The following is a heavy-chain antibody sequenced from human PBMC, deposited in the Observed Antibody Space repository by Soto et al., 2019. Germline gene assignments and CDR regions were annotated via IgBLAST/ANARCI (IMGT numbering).Heavy chain of an antibody. CDR2: IYPGDSDT. Sequence: GESLKISCKGSGYSFTSYWIGWVRQMPGKGLEWMGIIYPGDSDTRYSPSFQGQVTISADKSISNAYLQWSSLKASDTAMYYCARLAAAGKYYYYYYGMDVWGQWTTVTVSS. V-gene: IGHV5-51*01. CDR3: ARLAAAGKYYYYYYGMDV. J-gene: IGHJ6*02. D-gene: IGHD6-13*01. CDR1: GYSFTSYW.